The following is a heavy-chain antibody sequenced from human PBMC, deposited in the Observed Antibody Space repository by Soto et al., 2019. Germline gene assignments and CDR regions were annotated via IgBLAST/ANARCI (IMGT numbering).Heavy chain of an antibody. Sequence: EVQLVESGGGLAQPGGSLRLSCVASGFSFSDYEMIWVRQAPGKGLEWVAYISSGGSTIHYADSVRGRFTVSRDNARNSLYLQMNTLSVEDTALYYCARDRAAGGYWGQGTLVTVSS. CDR1: GFSFSDYE. CDR3: ARDRAAGGY. D-gene: IGHD6-13*01. CDR2: ISSGGSTI. J-gene: IGHJ4*02. V-gene: IGHV3-48*03.